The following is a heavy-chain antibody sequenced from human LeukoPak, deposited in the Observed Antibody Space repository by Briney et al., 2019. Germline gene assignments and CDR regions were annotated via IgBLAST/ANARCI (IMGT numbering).Heavy chain of an antibody. CDR1: GFTFSSYS. CDR3: ARDGGTYGDYAYYYYYMDV. J-gene: IGHJ6*03. V-gene: IGHV3-7*01. D-gene: IGHD4-17*01. Sequence: PGGSLRLSCAASGFTFSSYSMNWVRQAPGKGLEWVANIKQDGSEKYYVDSVKGRFTISRDNAKNSLYLQMNSLRAEDTAVYYCARDGGTYGDYAYYYYYMDVWGKGTTVTISS. CDR2: IKQDGSEK.